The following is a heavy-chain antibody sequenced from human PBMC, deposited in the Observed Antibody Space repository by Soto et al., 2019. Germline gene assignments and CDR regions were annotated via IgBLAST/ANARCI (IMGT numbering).Heavy chain of an antibody. D-gene: IGHD2-15*01. CDR2: IYYSGST. J-gene: IGHJ5*02. Sequence: SETLSLTCTVSGGSISSGDYYWSWIRQPPGKGLEWIGYIYYSGSTYYNPSLKSRVTISVDTSKNQFSLKLSSVTAADTAVYYCATLPPRIVVVKTEIPTWGQGTLVTVSS. V-gene: IGHV4-30-4*01. CDR3: ATLPPRIVVVKTEIPT. CDR1: GGSISSGDYY.